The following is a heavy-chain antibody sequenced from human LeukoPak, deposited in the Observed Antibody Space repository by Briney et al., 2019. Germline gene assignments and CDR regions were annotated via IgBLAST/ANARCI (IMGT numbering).Heavy chain of an antibody. J-gene: IGHJ6*03. CDR1: GDSISSGDYY. CDR2: ISSSGST. V-gene: IGHV4-61*02. Sequence: SETLFLTCTVSGDSISSGDYYWSWIRQPAGKGLEWIGRISSSGSTNYNPSLKSRVTISVDTSKNQFSLKLSSVTAADTAVYYCARDGGYSNPYYYYYYYMDVWGKGTTVTVSS. D-gene: IGHD4-11*01. CDR3: ARDGGYSNPYYYYYYYMDV.